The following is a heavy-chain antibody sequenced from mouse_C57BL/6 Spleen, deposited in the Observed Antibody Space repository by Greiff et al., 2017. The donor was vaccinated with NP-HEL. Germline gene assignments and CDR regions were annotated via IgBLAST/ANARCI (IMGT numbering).Heavy chain of an antibody. Sequence: QVQLKESGAELVKPGASVKMSCKASGYTFTSYWITWVKQRPGQGLEWIGDIYPGSGSTNYNEKFKSKATLTVDTSSSTAYMQLSSLTSEDSAVYYCARGDGYPFAYWGQGTLVTVSA. D-gene: IGHD2-3*01. CDR3: ARGDGYPFAY. CDR1: GYTFTSYW. V-gene: IGHV1-55*01. CDR2: IYPGSGST. J-gene: IGHJ3*01.